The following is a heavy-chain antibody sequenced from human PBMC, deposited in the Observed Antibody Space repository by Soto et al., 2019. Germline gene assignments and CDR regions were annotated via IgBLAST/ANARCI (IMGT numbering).Heavy chain of an antibody. CDR3: ARHRRTTVAKFYFDN. V-gene: IGHV4-59*08. J-gene: IGHJ4*02. CDR2: IFDSGKA. Sequence: QVQLQESGPGLVKPSETLSLTCTVSGGSINSYCWSWIRQPPGKGLEWIAYIFDSGKANYNPSLKRRVTISVDTSKNQFSLKLTSVTAADTAVYYCARHRRTTVAKFYFDNWGQGARVTVSS. D-gene: IGHD4-4*01. CDR1: GGSINSYC.